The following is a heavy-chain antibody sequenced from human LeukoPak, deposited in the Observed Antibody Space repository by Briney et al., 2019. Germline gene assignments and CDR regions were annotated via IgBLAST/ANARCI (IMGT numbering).Heavy chain of an antibody. V-gene: IGHV3-21*01. D-gene: IGHD1-7*01. Sequence: GGSLRLXCAASGFTFSSYSMNWVRQAPGKGLEPVSSISSSSGYIDYADSVKGRFTISRDNAKKSLYLQMNSLRAEDTAVYYCAREENYKVDYWGQGTLVTVSS. J-gene: IGHJ4*02. CDR1: GFTFSSYS. CDR3: AREENYKVDY. CDR2: ISSSSGYI.